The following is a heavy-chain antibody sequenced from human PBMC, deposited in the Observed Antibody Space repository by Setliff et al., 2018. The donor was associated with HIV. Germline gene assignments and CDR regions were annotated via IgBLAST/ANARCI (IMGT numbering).Heavy chain of an antibody. Sequence: SETLSLTCTVSGGSISSHYWSWIRQPPGKGLEWIGSIYYSGSTNYNPSLKSRVTITVDTAMNQFSLNLSSVTAADAAVYYCASRVYYYESSGYLREEGFDPWGQGTLVTVSS. CDR2: IYYSGST. CDR3: ASRVYYYESSGYLREEGFDP. D-gene: IGHD3-22*01. V-gene: IGHV4-59*08. CDR1: GGSISSHY. J-gene: IGHJ5*02.